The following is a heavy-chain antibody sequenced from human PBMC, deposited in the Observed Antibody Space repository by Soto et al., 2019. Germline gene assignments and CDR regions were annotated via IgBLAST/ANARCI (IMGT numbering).Heavy chain of an antibody. Sequence: PGGSLRLSCAASGFTFSSYAMHWVRQAPGKGLEWVAVISYDTINKYYADSVKGRFTISRDNSKNTLYLQMNSLRAEYTAVYYCAKDQVFWSGYEAIYGMDVWGQGTTVTVSS. CDR1: GFTFSSYA. CDR3: AKDQVFWSGYEAIYGMDV. V-gene: IGHV3-30*04. CDR2: ISYDTINK. D-gene: IGHD3-3*01. J-gene: IGHJ6*02.